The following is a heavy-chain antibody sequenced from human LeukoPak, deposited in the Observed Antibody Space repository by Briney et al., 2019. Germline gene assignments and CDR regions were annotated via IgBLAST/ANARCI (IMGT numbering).Heavy chain of an antibody. CDR2: IYYSGST. CDR1: GGSISSYY. D-gene: IGHD2-21*02. J-gene: IGHJ4*02. CDR3: ASQPCCEISPDIVVVTADYFDY. V-gene: IGHV4-59*01. Sequence: SETLSLTCTVSGGSISSYYWSWIRQPPGKGLEWIGYIYYSGSTNYNPSLKSRVTMTRDTSTSTVYMELSSLRSEDTAVYYCASQPCCEISPDIVVVTADYFDYWGQGTLVTVSS.